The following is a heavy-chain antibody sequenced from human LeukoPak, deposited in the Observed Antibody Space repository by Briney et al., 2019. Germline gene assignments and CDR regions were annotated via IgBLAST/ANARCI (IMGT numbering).Heavy chain of an antibody. CDR1: GYSISSGYY. CDR3: AREFTEYYYDSSKASY. D-gene: IGHD3-22*01. Sequence: SETLSLTCAVSGYSISSGYYWAWIRQPPGKGLEWIGKIYHNGNTYYNPSLKGRVTISVDTSKNQFSLKLSSVTAADTALYYCAREFTEYYYDSSKASYWGQGTLVTVSS. V-gene: IGHV4-38-2*02. CDR2: IYHNGNT. J-gene: IGHJ4*02.